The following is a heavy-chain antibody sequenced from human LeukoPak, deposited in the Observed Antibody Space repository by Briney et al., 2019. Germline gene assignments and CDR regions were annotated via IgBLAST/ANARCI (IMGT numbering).Heavy chain of an antibody. CDR3: AREHVENSGSYYFDY. J-gene: IGHJ4*02. D-gene: IGHD1-26*01. V-gene: IGHV3-53*04. Sequence: PGGSLRLSCAASGFTVSSNYMSWVRQAPGKGLEWVSVIYSGGSTYYADSVKGRFTISRHNSKNTLYLQMNSLRAEDTAVYYYAREHVENSGSYYFDYWGQGTLVTVSS. CDR2: IYSGGST. CDR1: GFTVSSNY.